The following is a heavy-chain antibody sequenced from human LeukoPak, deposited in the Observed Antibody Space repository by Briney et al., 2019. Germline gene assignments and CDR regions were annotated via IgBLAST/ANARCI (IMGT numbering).Heavy chain of an antibody. D-gene: IGHD6-19*01. CDR2: MNPNSGNT. CDR3: ARVVGQWLEYYFDY. V-gene: IGHV1-8*01. CDR1: GYTFTSYD. Sequence: ASVKVSCKASGYTFTSYDINWVRPATGQGVAWMGWMNPNSGNTVYAQNFQGRVTMTRNTSISTAYMELSSLRSEDTAVYYCARVVGQWLEYYFDYWGQGTLVTVSS. J-gene: IGHJ4*02.